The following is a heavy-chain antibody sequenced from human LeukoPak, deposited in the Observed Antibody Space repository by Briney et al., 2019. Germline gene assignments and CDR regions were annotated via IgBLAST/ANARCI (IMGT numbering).Heavy chain of an antibody. CDR2: ISYDGSNK. CDR3: AKDSGVDFWSGYYIY. V-gene: IGHV3-30-3*01. D-gene: IGHD3-3*01. Sequence: GGSLRLSCAASGFTFSSYAMHWVRQAPGKGLEWVAVISYDGSNKYYADSVKGRFTISRDNSKNTLYLQMNSLRAEDTAVYYCAKDSGVDFWSGYYIYWGQGTLVTVSS. CDR1: GFTFSSYA. J-gene: IGHJ4*02.